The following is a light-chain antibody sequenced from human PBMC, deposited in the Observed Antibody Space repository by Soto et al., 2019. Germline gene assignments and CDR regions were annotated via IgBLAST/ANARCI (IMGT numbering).Light chain of an antibody. CDR1: QSVSSY. V-gene: IGKV3-11*01. Sequence: EIVLTQSPATLSLSPGERATLSCRASQSVSSYLAWYQQKPGQAPRLLIYDASNRATGIPARFSGSGSGTDFTPPISSLGPENFAVYYCQKRSNWWRFGQGPKVE. CDR3: QKRSNWWR. CDR2: DAS. J-gene: IGKJ1*01.